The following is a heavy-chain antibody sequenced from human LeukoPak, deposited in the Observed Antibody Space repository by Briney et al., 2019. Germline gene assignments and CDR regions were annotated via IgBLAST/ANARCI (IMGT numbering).Heavy chain of an antibody. V-gene: IGHV3-7*03. D-gene: IGHD2-8*01. J-gene: IGHJ6*04. CDR1: GFTFSSYW. CDR3: ARKAYALAV. Sequence: GGSLRLSCAPSGFTFSSYWMSWVRQAPGKGLEWVANIKKDGSEKYYVDSVKGRFTISRDNAKNSLYLQMNSLRAEDTAVYYCARKAYALAVWGKGTTVTVSS. CDR2: IKKDGSEK.